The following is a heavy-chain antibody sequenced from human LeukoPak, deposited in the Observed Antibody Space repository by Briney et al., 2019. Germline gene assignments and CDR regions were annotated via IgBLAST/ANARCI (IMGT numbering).Heavy chain of an antibody. V-gene: IGHV4-34*01. D-gene: IGHD6-6*01. CDR2: INHSGST. CDR1: GGSLSGYY. J-gene: IGHJ4*02. Sequence: SETLSLTCAVYGGSLSGYYRSWIRQPPGKGLEWIGEINHSGSTNYNPSLKSRVTISVDTSKNQFSLQLSSVTAADAAVYYCARSEQLVFDYWGQGTLVTVSS. CDR3: ARSEQLVFDY.